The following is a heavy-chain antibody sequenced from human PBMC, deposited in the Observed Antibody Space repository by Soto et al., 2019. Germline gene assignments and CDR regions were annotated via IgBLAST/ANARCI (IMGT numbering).Heavy chain of an antibody. J-gene: IGHJ6*02. CDR3: ARYCSSTSCSYYYGMDV. CDR2: IYYSGST. Sequence: QVQLQESGPGLVKPSQTLSLTCTVSGGSISSGGYYWSWIRQHPGKGLEWIGYIYYSGSTYYNPSLKSRVTISVDTSKTQFSLKLSSVTAADTAVYYCARYCSSTSCSYYYGMDVWGQGTTVTVSS. V-gene: IGHV4-31*03. D-gene: IGHD2-2*01. CDR1: GGSISSGGYY.